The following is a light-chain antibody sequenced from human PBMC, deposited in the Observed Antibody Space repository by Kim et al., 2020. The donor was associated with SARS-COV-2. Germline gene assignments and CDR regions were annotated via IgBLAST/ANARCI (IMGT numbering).Light chain of an antibody. J-gene: IGLJ2*01. CDR3: QVWDSTRDHPGVV. V-gene: IGLV3-21*04. Sequence: SYELTQPPSVSVAPGKTARITCGGNNIGSKNVHWYQQKPGQAPVLVIYYDSDRPSGIPERFSGSTSGNTATLTISRVEAGDEADYYCQVWDSTRDHPGVVFGGGTQLTVL. CDR1: NIGSKN. CDR2: YDS.